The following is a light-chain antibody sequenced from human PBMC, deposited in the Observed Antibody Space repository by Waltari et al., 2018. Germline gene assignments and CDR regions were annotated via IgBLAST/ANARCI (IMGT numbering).Light chain of an antibody. J-gene: IGKJ1*01. Sequence: EVLMTQSPATLSVSPGERATLSCRASQSISGNLAWYPQKPGQAPRLGIYAASTRATGIPARFSGSGSGTDFTLTITGLQSEDFAVYYCQQYHYWPPWTFGQGTTVEI. V-gene: IGKV3-15*01. CDR2: AAS. CDR1: QSISGN. CDR3: QQYHYWPPWT.